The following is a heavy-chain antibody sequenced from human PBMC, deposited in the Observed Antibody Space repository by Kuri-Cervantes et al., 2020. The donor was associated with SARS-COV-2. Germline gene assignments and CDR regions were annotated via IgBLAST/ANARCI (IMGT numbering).Heavy chain of an antibody. CDR2: ISGSGGST. Sequence: GESLKISCAASGFTFSSYAMSWVRQAPGKGLEWVSVISGSGGSTYYADSVKGRFTISRDNSKNTLYLQMNSLRAEDTAVYYCAKDRVPAAIQYYYYGMDVWGQGTTVTVSS. J-gene: IGHJ6*02. CDR3: AKDRVPAAIQYYYYGMDV. CDR1: GFTFSSYA. D-gene: IGHD2-2*02. V-gene: IGHV3-23*01.